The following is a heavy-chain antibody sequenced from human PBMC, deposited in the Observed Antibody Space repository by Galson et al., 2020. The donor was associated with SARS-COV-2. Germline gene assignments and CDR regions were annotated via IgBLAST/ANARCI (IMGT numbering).Heavy chain of an antibody. CDR1: GGSFTRDGYF. J-gene: IGHJ4*02. D-gene: IGHD6-19*01. CDR3: AREGAGYNSGWPHD. CDR2: MFYNGDT. Sequence: SETLSLTCSVSGGSFTRDGYFWSWIRQHPGRGLEWIGYMFYNGDTYYNPSLKSRVSISVDASKGEISLKLTSVTDADTAVYFCAREGAGYNSGWPHDWGQGTPVTVSS. V-gene: IGHV4-31*03.